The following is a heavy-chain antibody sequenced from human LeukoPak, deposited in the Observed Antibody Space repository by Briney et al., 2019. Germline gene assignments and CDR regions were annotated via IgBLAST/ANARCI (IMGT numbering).Heavy chain of an antibody. D-gene: IGHD7-27*01. Sequence: GGSLRLSCAASGFTFSSYAMTWVRQAPGKGLKWVSSISNSGGYTYYADSVKGRFAIPRDSSKNTVYLQMSSLRAEDTAVYYCAKLGKAGDHHDAFDIWGQGTMVTVSS. CDR3: AKLGKAGDHHDAFDI. CDR2: ISNSGGYT. CDR1: GFTFSSYA. J-gene: IGHJ3*02. V-gene: IGHV3-23*01.